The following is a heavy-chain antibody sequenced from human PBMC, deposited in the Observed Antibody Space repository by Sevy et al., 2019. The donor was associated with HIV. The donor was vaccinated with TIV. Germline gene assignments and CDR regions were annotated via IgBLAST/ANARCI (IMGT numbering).Heavy chain of an antibody. CDR3: ARVRQQLVGSLDY. CDR2: IYYIGST. J-gene: IGHJ4*02. V-gene: IGHV4-59*01. Sequence: SETLSLTCTVSGGCISSYSWSWIRQPPGKGLEWIGYIYYIGSTNYNPTLKSRVTISVDTSKNQFSLKLSSVTAADTAVYYCARVRQQLVGSLDYWGQGTLVTVSS. D-gene: IGHD6-13*01. CDR1: GGCISSYS.